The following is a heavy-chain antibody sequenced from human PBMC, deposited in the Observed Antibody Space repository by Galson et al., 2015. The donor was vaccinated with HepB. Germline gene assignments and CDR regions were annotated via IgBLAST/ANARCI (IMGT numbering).Heavy chain of an antibody. V-gene: IGHV4-30-4*01. J-gene: IGHJ6*02. Sequence: TLSLTCTVSGGHIHNDDYYWGWIRPSPGKGLEWIGQIYHSWSSHYNPSRKSRNTISVDTSKHQLSLKMNSVTAADSGVYYCAREGPYHYGLDVWGQGTTVTVSS. CDR2: IYHSWSS. CDR1: GGHIHNDDYY. CDR3: AREGPYHYGLDV.